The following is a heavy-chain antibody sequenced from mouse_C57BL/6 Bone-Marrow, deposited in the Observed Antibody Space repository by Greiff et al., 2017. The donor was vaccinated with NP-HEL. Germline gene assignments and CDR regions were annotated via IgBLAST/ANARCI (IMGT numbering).Heavy chain of an antibody. V-gene: IGHV1-59*01. Sequence: VQLQQSGAELVRPGTSVKLSCKASGYTFTSYWMHWVKQRPGQGLEWIGVIDPSDSYTNYNQKFKGKATLTVDTSSSTAYMQLSSLTSEDSAVYYCARFLGGDFAYWGQGTLVTVSA. CDR3: ARFLGGDFAY. CDR2: IDPSDSYT. J-gene: IGHJ3*01. D-gene: IGHD3-3*01. CDR1: GYTFTSYW.